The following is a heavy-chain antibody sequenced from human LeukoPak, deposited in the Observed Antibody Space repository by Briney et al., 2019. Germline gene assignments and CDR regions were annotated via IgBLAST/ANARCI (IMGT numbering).Heavy chain of an antibody. CDR2: IYYSGST. Sequence: SETLSLTCTVSGASITSYYWSWIRQPPGKALEWIGYIYYSGSTNYNPSLKSRVTISVDTSRNQFSLKLRSVTAADTAVYYCASEVVTSIEYFQHWGQGTLVTVSS. CDR1: GASITSYY. CDR3: ASEVVTSIEYFQH. D-gene: IGHD2-21*02. J-gene: IGHJ1*01. V-gene: IGHV4-59*01.